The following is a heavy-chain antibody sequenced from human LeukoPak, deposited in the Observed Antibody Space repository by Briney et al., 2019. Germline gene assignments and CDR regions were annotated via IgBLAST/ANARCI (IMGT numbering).Heavy chain of an antibody. CDR2: IYYSGST. CDR3: ARDIGDSSGYYYLSLGFFDY. D-gene: IGHD3-22*01. CDR1: GGSISSSSYY. V-gene: IGHV4-39*07. Sequence: SETLFLTCTVSGGSISSSSYYWGWIRQPPGKGLEWIGSIYYSGSTYYNPSLKSRVTISVDTSKNQFSLKLSSVTAADTAVYYCARDIGDSSGYYYLSLGFFDYWGQGTLVTVSS. J-gene: IGHJ4*02.